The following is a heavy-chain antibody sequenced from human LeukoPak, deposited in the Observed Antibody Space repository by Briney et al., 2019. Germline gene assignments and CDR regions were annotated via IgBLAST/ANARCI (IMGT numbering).Heavy chain of an antibody. J-gene: IGHJ4*02. CDR1: GDSINNYY. CDR2: IHYSGTT. CDR3: ARDSRGGGPDFDY. D-gene: IGHD3-16*01. Sequence: PSETLSLTCTVSGDSINNYYWAWIQQPPGKGLEWIGYIHYSGTTYYNPSLKSRVTISVDSSRTQFSLKLSSMTAADTAVYYCARDSRGGGPDFDYWGQGTLVTVSS. V-gene: IGHV4-59*01.